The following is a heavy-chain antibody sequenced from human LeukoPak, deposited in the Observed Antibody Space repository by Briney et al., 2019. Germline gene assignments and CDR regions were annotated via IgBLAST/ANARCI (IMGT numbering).Heavy chain of an antibody. CDR1: GFTFSDYG. CDR3: ARGYFNAFDI. J-gene: IGHJ3*02. CDR2: IRYSGSNQ. Sequence: PGGSLRLSCAASGFTFSDYGMDWVRQAPGRGLEWVAFIRYSGSNQYYADSVKGRFTISRDNSKNTLYLQMNSLRPEDTAVYYCARGYFNAFDIWGEGTMVTVSS. V-gene: IGHV3-30*02. D-gene: IGHD6-25*01.